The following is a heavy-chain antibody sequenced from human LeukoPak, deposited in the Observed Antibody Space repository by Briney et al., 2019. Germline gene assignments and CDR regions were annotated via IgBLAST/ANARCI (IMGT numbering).Heavy chain of an antibody. CDR3: AKGAIASGDMDV. CDR2: ISWDGGST. D-gene: IGHD2-15*01. Sequence: GGSLRLSCAASGFTFDDYTMHWVRQAPGRGLEWVSLISWDGGSTYYADSVKGRFTISRDNSKNSLYLQMNSLRTEDTALYYCAKGAIASGDMDVRGKGTTVTVSS. V-gene: IGHV3-43*01. CDR1: GFTFDDYT. J-gene: IGHJ6*03.